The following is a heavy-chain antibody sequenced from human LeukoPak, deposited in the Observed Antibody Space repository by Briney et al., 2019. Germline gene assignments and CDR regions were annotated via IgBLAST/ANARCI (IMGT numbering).Heavy chain of an antibody. CDR1: GYTFTGYY. Sequence: ASVKVSCKASGYTFTGYYMHWVRQAPGQGLEWMGWINPNSGGTNYAQKFQGRVTMTRDTSISTAYMELSRLRSDDTAVYYCARYYYDSSGYLPFDYWGQGTLVTVSS. V-gene: IGHV1-2*02. D-gene: IGHD3-22*01. CDR2: INPNSGGT. J-gene: IGHJ4*02. CDR3: ARYYYDSSGYLPFDY.